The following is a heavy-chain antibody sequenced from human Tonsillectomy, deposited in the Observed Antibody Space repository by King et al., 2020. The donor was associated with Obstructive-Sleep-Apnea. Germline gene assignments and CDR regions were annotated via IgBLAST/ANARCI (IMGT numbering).Heavy chain of an antibody. V-gene: IGHV4-61*01. Sequence: VQLQESGPGLVKPSETLSLTCTVSDGSVSSGSFYWSWIRQPPGKGLEYMGYIYYTGSTNYNPSLESRVTISVDTSKNQFSLKLSSVTAADTAVYYCARLHYGCWSGSLGANWFDPWGQGTLVTVSS. CDR1: DGSVSSGSFY. D-gene: IGHD3-3*01. J-gene: IGHJ5*02. CDR2: IYYTGST. CDR3: ARLHYGCWSGSLGANWFDP.